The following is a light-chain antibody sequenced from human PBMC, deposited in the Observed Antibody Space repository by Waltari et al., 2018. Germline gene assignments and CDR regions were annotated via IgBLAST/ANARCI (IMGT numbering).Light chain of an antibody. V-gene: IGLV2-14*01. CDR2: DVG. J-gene: IGLJ2*01. CDR3: SSYITSSTL. Sequence: QSALTQPVSVSGSPGQSITISCTGTSSDVGYNYVSLYQQFPGKAPNLVIYDVGHRPSGVSNRFSGSTSGNTASLTISGLQAEDEADYLCSSYITSSTLFGGGTKLTVL. CDR1: SSDVGYNY.